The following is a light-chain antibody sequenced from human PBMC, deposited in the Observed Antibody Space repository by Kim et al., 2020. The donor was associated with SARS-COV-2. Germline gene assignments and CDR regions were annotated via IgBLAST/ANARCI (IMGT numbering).Light chain of an antibody. V-gene: IGKV1-39*01. Sequence: DIQMTQSPSSLSASVGDRVTITCRTTQSISSHLNWYQQKPGRAPKLLISAASTLQGGVPSRFSGSGSGTEFTLTISSLQPDDFATYYCQHEGTSGQGTKVDIK. CDR1: QSISSH. J-gene: IGKJ1*01. CDR3: QHEGT. CDR2: AAS.